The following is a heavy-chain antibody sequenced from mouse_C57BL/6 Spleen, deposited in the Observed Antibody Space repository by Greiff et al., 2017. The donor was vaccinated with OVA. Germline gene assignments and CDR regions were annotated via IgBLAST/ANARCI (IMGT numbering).Heavy chain of an antibody. J-gene: IGHJ2*01. CDR3: ARYSNFDY. CDR1: GYAFSSSW. V-gene: IGHV1-82*01. Sequence: QVQLQQSGPELVKPGASVKISCKASGYAFSSSWMNWVKQRPGKGLEWIGRIYPGDGDTNYNGKFKGKATLTADKSSSTAYMQLSSLTSEDSAVYFCARYSNFDYWGQGTPLPVSS. CDR2: IYPGDGDT.